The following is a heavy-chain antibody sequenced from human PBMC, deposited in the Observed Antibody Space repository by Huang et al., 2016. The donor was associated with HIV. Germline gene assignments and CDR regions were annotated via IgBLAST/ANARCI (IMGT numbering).Heavy chain of an antibody. D-gene: IGHD1-7*01. CDR3: ARDWKYDNAWYWFDP. CDR1: GGTFSSYA. CDR2: IIPICGTP. V-gene: IGHV1-69*01. J-gene: IGHJ5*02. Sequence: QVQLVQSGAEVKKPGSSVRVSCEASGGTFSSYAINWVRQAPGQGLGWMGGIIPICGTPNYGQKCQGRVTITADESTSTAYMELSSLRSDDTAVYYCARDWKYDNAWYWFDPWGQGTLVTVSS.